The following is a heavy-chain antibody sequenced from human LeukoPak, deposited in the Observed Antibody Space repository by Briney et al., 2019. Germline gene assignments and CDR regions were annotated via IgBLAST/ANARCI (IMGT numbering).Heavy chain of an antibody. D-gene: IGHD1-14*01. CDR3: ASSIDHPSYYYYGMDV. V-gene: IGHV4-30-2*01. Sequence: PSQTLSLTCAVSGGSISSGGYSWSWIRQPPGKGLEWIGYIYHSGSTYYNPSLKSRVTISVDRSKNQFSLKLSSVTAADTAVYYCASSIDHPSYYYYGMDVWGQGTLVTVSS. J-gene: IGHJ6*02. CDR2: IYHSGST. CDR1: GGSISSGGYS.